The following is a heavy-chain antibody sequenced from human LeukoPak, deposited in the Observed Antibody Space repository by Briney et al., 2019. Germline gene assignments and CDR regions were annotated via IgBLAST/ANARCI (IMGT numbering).Heavy chain of an antibody. D-gene: IGHD5-18*01. CDR3: ATAMAPVGDSTSTMGYYYYYYMDV. CDR1: GGTFSSYT. J-gene: IGHJ6*03. V-gene: IGHV1-69*02. Sequence: SVKVSCKASGGTFSSYTISWVRQAPGQGLEWMGRIIPVLGIANYAQKFQGRVTITADKSTSTAYMELSSLRSEDTAVYYCATAMAPVGDSTSTMGYYYYYYMDVWGKGTTVTVSS. CDR2: IIPVLGIA.